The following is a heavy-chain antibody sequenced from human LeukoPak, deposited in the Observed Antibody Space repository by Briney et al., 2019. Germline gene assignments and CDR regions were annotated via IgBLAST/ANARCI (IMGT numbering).Heavy chain of an antibody. J-gene: IGHJ6*03. D-gene: IGHD3-10*01. CDR2: IRYDGSNK. V-gene: IGHV3-30*02. Sequence: PGGSLRLSCAASGFTFSSYGMHWVRQAPGKGLEWVAFIRYDGSNKYYADSVKGRFTISRDNSKNTLYLQMNSLRAEDTAVYYCAKEELWFGGNSYYYYMDVWGKGTTVTISS. CDR3: AKEELWFGGNSYYYYMDV. CDR1: GFTFSSYG.